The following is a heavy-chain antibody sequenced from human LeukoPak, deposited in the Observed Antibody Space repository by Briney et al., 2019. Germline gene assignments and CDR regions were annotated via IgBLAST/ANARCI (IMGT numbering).Heavy chain of an antibody. J-gene: IGHJ3*01. CDR2: ISDNGSNK. CDR3: ATRASGAFDF. V-gene: IGHV3-30-3*01. Sequence: PGSSLRLYCAASGFTFSNYAVHWVRQAPGKGLEWVALISDNGSNKYYTNSVKGRFTISRDNSKNTLYLQMNSLRAEDTAVYYCATRASGAFDFWGQGTMVIVS. CDR1: GFTFSNYA.